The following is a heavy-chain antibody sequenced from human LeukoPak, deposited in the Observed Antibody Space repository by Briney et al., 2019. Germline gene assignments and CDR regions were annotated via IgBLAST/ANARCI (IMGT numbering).Heavy chain of an antibody. CDR2: INPNSGGT. D-gene: IGHD3-9*01. V-gene: IGHV1-2*02. CDR3: ARGYYDILTGYHRRDAFDI. J-gene: IGHJ3*02. Sequence: ASVKVSCKASGYTFTGYYMHWVRQAPGQGLEWMGWINPNSGGTNYAQKFQGRVTMTRDTSISTAYMELSRLRSDDTAVYYCARGYYDILTGYHRRDAFDIWGQGTMATVSS. CDR1: GYTFTGYY.